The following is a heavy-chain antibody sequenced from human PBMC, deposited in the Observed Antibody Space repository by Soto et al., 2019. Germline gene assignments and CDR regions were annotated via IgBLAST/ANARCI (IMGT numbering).Heavy chain of an antibody. D-gene: IGHD6-13*01. CDR3: AKEAYFGSSWQSPVQSPYYFDY. CDR1: GFTFSSYA. V-gene: IGHV3-23*01. J-gene: IGHJ4*02. CDR2: ISGSGGST. Sequence: EVQLLESGGGLVQPGGSLRLSCAASGFTFSSYAMSWVRQAPGKGLEWVSAISGSGGSTYYADSVKGRFTISRDNSKNTLYLQMNSLRAEDTAVYYCAKEAYFGSSWQSPVQSPYYFDYWGQGTLVTVSS.